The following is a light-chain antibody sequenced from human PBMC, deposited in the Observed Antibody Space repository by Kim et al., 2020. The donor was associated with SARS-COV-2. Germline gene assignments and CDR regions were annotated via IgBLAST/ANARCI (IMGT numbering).Light chain of an antibody. Sequence: LSRRRISTPSIRARPSVIIQLAWYQQKAGPAPRLLIFDASNRATSIPARFSGSGSGTDFPLTISSPEPKDFAVYFFRQRSNWPWTFGQGTKVNIK. CDR3: RQRSNWPWT. V-gene: IGKV3-11*01. CDR1: PSVIIQ. J-gene: IGKJ1*01. CDR2: DAS.